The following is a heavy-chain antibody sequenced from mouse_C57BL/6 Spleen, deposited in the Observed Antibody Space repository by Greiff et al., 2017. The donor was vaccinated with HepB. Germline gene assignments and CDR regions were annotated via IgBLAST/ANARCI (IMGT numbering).Heavy chain of an antibody. CDR1: GFTFSSYG. Sequence: EVQLVESGGDLVKPGGSLKLSCAASGFTFSSYGMSWVRQTPDKRLEWVATISSGGSYTYYPDSVKGRFTISRDNAKNTLYLQMSSLKSEDTAMYYCARQVYGNYMDYWGQGTSVTVSS. D-gene: IGHD2-1*01. J-gene: IGHJ4*01. CDR2: ISSGGSYT. V-gene: IGHV5-6*01. CDR3: ARQVYGNYMDY.